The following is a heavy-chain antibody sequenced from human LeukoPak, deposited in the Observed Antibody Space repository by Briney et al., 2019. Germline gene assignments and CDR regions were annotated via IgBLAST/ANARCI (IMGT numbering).Heavy chain of an antibody. J-gene: IGHJ4*02. CDR2: ISSNGGST. CDR3: AKAPFGELLPVDY. Sequence: GGSLRLSCAASGFTFSSYAMHWVRQAPGKGLEYVSAISSNGGSTYYANSVKGRFTISRDNSKSTLYLQMNSLRAEDTAVYYCAKAPFGELLPVDYWGQGTLVTVSS. CDR1: GFTFSSYA. V-gene: IGHV3-64*01. D-gene: IGHD3-10*01.